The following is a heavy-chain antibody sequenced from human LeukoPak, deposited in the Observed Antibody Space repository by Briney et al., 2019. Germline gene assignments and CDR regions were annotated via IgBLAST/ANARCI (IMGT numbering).Heavy chain of an antibody. D-gene: IGHD2-2*01. CDR3: ARGRDIEVVSAAVSWFDP. CDR2: INSDGSST. CDR1: GFTFSSYA. Sequence: GGSLRLSCAASGFTFSSYAMTWVRQAPGKGLVWVSRINSDGSSTTYADSVKGRFTISRDNAENTMYLQMNSLRAEDTSVYYCARGRDIEVVSAAVSWFDPWGQGILVTVSS. V-gene: IGHV3-74*01. J-gene: IGHJ5*02.